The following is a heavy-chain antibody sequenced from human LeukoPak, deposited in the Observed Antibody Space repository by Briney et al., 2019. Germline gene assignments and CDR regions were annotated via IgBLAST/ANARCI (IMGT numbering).Heavy chain of an antibody. CDR1: GYTFTSYA. CDR2: INPNSGGT. CDR3: ARVLAAGRFDP. Sequence: ASVKVSCKASGYTFTSYAINWVRQAPGQGLEWMGWINPNSGGTNYAQKFQGRVTMTRDTSISTAYMELSRLRSDDTAVYYCARVLAAGRFDPWGQGTLATVSS. D-gene: IGHD6-13*01. J-gene: IGHJ5*02. V-gene: IGHV1-2*02.